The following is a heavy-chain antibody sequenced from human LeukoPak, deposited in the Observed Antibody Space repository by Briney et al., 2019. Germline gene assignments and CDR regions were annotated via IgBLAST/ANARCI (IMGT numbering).Heavy chain of an antibody. CDR1: GFTVSNY. CDR2: IYGGGTT. Sequence: GGSLRLSCAASGFTVSNYMSWVRQAPGKGLEWVSVIYGGGTTYYADSVKGRFTISSDNSESALYLQMNSLKAEDTAVYYCARAGGPTPARPFDYWGQGTLVVVSS. J-gene: IGHJ4*02. D-gene: IGHD2-15*01. CDR3: ARAGGPTPARPFDY. V-gene: IGHV3-66*01.